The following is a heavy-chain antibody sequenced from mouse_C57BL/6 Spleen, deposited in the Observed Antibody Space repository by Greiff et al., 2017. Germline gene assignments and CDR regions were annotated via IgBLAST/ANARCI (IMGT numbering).Heavy chain of an antibody. CDR3: VRHSNYYFDY. CDR2: IRSKSNNYAT. Sequence: DVHLVESGGGLVQPKGSLKLSCAASGFSFNTYAMNWVRQAPGKGLEWVARIRSKSNNYATYYADSVKDRFTISRDDSESVLYLQMNNLKTEDTAMYYCVRHSNYYFDYWGQGTTLTVSS. CDR1: GFSFNTYA. V-gene: IGHV10-1*01. D-gene: IGHD2-5*01. J-gene: IGHJ2*01.